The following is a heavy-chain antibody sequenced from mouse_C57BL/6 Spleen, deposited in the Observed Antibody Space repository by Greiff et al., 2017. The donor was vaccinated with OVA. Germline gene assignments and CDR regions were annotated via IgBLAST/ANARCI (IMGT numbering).Heavy chain of an antibody. CDR3: ARHENGSYYSNYVGYFDV. CDR1: GYTFTEYT. J-gene: IGHJ1*03. CDR2: FYPGSGSI. D-gene: IGHD2-5*01. V-gene: IGHV1-62-2*01. Sequence: QVQLKESGAELVKPGASVKLSCKASGYTFTEYTIHWVKQRSGQGLEWIGWFYPGSGSIKYNEKFKDKATLTADKSSSTVYMELSRLTSEDSAVYFCARHENGSYYSNYVGYFDVWGTGTTVTVSS.